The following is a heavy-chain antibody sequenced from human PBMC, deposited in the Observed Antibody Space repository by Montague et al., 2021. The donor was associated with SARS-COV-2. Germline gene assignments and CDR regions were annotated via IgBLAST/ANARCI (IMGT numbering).Heavy chain of an antibody. D-gene: IGHD3-10*01. J-gene: IGHJ4*02. Sequence: SETLSLTCAVYGGSFSGYYWSWIRQPPEKGLEWIGEINQSGRTNNNPSLKSRVIISVDTSKNQFSLKLSSVTAADTAVYYCVRRGSSVWGVTVSAELDYWGQGSLVIVSS. CDR2: INQSGRT. CDR1: GGSFSGYY. CDR3: VRRGSSVWGVTVSAELDY. V-gene: IGHV4-34*01.